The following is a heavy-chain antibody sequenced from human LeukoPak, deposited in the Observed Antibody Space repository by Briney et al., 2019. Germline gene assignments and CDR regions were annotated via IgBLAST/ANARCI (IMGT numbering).Heavy chain of an antibody. CDR1: GYTFTSCG. CDR2: IRGYNAKT. J-gene: IGHJ4*02. V-gene: IGHV1-18*01. CDR3: ARAGAYYDFWIGSAFDN. Sequence: ASVKVSCKASGYTFTSCGISWVRQAPGQGLEWMGRIRGYNAKTNYAQKVQGRVTMTTDTSTSTAYMELRSLRSDDTAVYYCARAGAYYDFWIGSAFDNWGQGTLVTVSS. D-gene: IGHD3-3*01.